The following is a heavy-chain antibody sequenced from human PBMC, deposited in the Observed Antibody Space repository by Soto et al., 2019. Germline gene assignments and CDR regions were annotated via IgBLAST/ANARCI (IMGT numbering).Heavy chain of an antibody. V-gene: IGHV3-7*01. CDR3: VTDLNWQGH. Sequence: SLRLSCVVSGFSFSSVWRTWVRQAPGKGLECVANIKYDGSEEYYVDSVKGRFTISRDNAKNSLYLQMNSLRDEDSAVYYCVTDLNWQGHWGQGTLVTVSS. J-gene: IGHJ4*02. CDR2: IKYDGSEE. CDR1: GFSFSSVW.